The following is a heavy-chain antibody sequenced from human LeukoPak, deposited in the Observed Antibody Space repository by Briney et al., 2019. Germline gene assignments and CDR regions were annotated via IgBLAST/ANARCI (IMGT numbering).Heavy chain of an antibody. J-gene: IGHJ6*03. Sequence: SETLSLTCTVSGGSFTSGTYYWSWIRPPPGKGLEWIGHIYTSGRTNSHPSLKRLTTISVDTSNNQFTLKLSSVTAADTAVYYCARDSGVAYDFWSGFTPDYYYYYMDVWGKGTTVTVSS. D-gene: IGHD3-3*01. V-gene: IGHV4-61*09. CDR3: ARDSGVAYDFWSGFTPDYYYYYMDV. CDR1: GGSFTSGTYY. CDR2: IYTSGRT.